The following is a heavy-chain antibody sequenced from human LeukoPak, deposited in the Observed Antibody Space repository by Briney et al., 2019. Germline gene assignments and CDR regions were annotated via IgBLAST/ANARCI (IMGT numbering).Heavy chain of an antibody. CDR3: ARDLESNYDFWSGYEPSGFDI. CDR2: IKQDGSEK. J-gene: IGHJ3*02. Sequence: GGSLRLSCAASEFTFSSYWMSWVRQAPGKGLEWVTNIKQDGSEKYYVDSVKGRFTISRDNAKNSLYLQMNSLRAEDTAVYYCARDLESNYDFWSGYEPSGFDIWGQGTMVTVSS. CDR1: EFTFSSYW. D-gene: IGHD3-3*01. V-gene: IGHV3-7*01.